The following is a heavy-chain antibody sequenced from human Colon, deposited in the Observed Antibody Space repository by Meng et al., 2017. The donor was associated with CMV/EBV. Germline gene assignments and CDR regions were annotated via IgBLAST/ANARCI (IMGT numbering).Heavy chain of an antibody. CDR1: SFSDYY. CDR2: INHSGNT. J-gene: IGHJ4*02. V-gene: IGHV4-34*01. CDR3: ARVGPYCSGGSCSSTLDF. D-gene: IGHD2-15*01. Sequence: SFSDYYWRWIRQPPGKGLEWIEEINHSGNTNYNPSLKSQITISVDTSKNQFSLRLTSVTAADTAVYYCARVGPYCSGGSCSSTLDFWGQGTLVTVSS.